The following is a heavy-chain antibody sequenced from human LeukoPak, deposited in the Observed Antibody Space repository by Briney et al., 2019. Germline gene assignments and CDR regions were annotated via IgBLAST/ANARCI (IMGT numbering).Heavy chain of an antibody. CDR1: GFTFSGYS. CDR2: ISESSSHT. J-gene: IGHJ6*02. V-gene: IGHV3-21*06. CDR3: ARDRAVKARIGGMDV. Sequence: GGSLRLSCVASGFTFSGYSMNWVRQAPGKGLEWVSYISESSSHTYNADSVKGRFTISRDNAKNSLYLQMNSLRVEDTGIYYCARDRAVKARIGGMDVWGQGTTVIVSS. D-gene: IGHD5-24*01.